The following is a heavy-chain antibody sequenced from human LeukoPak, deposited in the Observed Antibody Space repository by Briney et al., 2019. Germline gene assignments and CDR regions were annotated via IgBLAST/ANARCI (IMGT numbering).Heavy chain of an antibody. CDR2: ISSSSIYI. J-gene: IGHJ3*02. Sequence: GGSLRLSCAASGFTFDDYGMSWVRQAPGKGLEWVSSISSSSIYIYYADSVKGRFTISRDNAKNSLYLQMNSLRAEDTAVYCCARGASVVAGSDDAFDIWGQGTMVTVFS. CDR3: ARGASVVAGSDDAFDI. V-gene: IGHV3-21*01. D-gene: IGHD6-19*01. CDR1: GFTFDDYG.